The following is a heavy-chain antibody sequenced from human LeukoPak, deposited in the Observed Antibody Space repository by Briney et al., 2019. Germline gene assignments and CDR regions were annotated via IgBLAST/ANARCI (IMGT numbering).Heavy chain of an antibody. CDR1: GYTFTTSD. CDR2: MNPNSGNA. V-gene: IGHV1-8*01. J-gene: IGHJ3*02. D-gene: IGHD3-10*01. Sequence: ASVKVSCKASGYTFTTSDINWVRQAPGQGLQWMGWMNPNSGNAVYAQKFQGRVTMTRSTSINTAYMELSSLRSEDTAVYYCARGSSRSFDIWGLGAMVTVSS. CDR3: ARGSSRSFDI.